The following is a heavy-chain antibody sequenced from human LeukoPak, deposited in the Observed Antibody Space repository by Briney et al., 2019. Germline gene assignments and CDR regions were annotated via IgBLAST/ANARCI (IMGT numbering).Heavy chain of an antibody. CDR1: GFTFSIYG. Sequence: PGGSLRLSCGACGFTFSIYGMQGVRQAPGKGLEWVAFIRYDGSNKYYADSVKGRFTISRDNSKNTLYLQMNSLRAEDTAVYYCPKGAACAPSGATWYWGQGTLVTVSS. D-gene: IGHD1-26*01. V-gene: IGHV3-30*02. CDR2: IRYDGSNK. J-gene: IGHJ4*02. CDR3: PKGAACAPSGATWY.